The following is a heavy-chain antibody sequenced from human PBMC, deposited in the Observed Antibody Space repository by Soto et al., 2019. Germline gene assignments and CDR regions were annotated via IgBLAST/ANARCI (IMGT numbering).Heavy chain of an antibody. D-gene: IGHD6-13*01. CDR2: IIPIFGTA. Sequence: VSCKASGGTFSSYAISWVRQAPGQGLEWMGGIIPIFGTANYAQKFQGRVTITADESTSTAYMELSSLRSEDTGVYYCARNTGYSSSWPDYWGQGTLVTVSS. CDR3: ARNTGYSSSWPDY. CDR1: GGTFSSYA. J-gene: IGHJ4*02. V-gene: IGHV1-69*01.